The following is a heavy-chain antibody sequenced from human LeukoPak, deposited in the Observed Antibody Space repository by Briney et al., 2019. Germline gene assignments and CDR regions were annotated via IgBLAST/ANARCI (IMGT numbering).Heavy chain of an antibody. J-gene: IGHJ4*02. CDR2: IYYSGST. Sequence: SETLSLTCTVSGGSISSSSYYWGWIRQPPGKGLEWIGSIYYSGSTYYNPSLKSRVTISVDTSKNQFSLKLRSVTAADTAVYYCAREIAAYFDYWGQGTLVTVSS. CDR3: AREIAAYFDY. CDR1: GGSISSSSYY. D-gene: IGHD6-25*01. V-gene: IGHV4-39*07.